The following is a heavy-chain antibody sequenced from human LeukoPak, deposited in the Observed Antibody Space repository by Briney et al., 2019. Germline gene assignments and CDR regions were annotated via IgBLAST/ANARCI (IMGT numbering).Heavy chain of an antibody. CDR3: ARGGLSYGGATDY. CDR1: GFTFSSYS. J-gene: IGHJ4*02. CDR2: ISSSSSYI. Sequence: GGSLRLSCAASGFTFSSYSMNWVRQAPGKGLEWASSISSSSSYIYYADSVKGRFTISRDNAKNSLYLQMNSLRAEDTAVYYCARGGLSYGGATDYWGQGTLVTVSS. V-gene: IGHV3-21*01. D-gene: IGHD1-26*01.